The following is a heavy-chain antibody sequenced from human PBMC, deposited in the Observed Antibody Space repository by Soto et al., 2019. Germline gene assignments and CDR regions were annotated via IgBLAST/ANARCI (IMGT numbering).Heavy chain of an antibody. V-gene: IGHV4-31*03. CDR2: IYYSGST. Sequence: ASETLSLTCTVSGGSISSGGYYWSWIRQHPGKGLEWIGYIYYSGSTYYNPSLKSRVTISVDTSKNQFSLKLSSVTAADTAVYYCAREDSQVPYNWFDPWGQGTLVTVSS. CDR3: AREDSQVPYNWFDP. D-gene: IGHD2-15*01. CDR1: GGSISSGGYY. J-gene: IGHJ5*02.